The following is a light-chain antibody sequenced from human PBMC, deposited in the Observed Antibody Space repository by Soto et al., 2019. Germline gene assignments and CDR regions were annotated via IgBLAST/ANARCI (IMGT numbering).Light chain of an antibody. J-gene: IGLJ1*01. Sequence: QSVLTQPASVSGSPGQSITISCTGTSSDVGSYKFVSWYQQYPGKPPKLMIYEGSKRPSGVSDRFSGSKSGNTASLTISGLQAEDEADYYCCSYAGSRTYVFGPGTKLTVL. CDR1: SSDVGSYKF. CDR3: CSYAGSRTYV. CDR2: EGS. V-gene: IGLV2-23*01.